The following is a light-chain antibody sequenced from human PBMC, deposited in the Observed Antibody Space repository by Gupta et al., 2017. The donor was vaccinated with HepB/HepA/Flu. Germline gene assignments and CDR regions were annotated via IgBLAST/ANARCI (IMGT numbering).Light chain of an antibody. Sequence: EIVMTQSPAILSLSPGERATLSCRASQSFSTNLAWYQQKLGQAPRLLIYGTSTRATGISPRFSGSGSGTEFTLTISSLQSEDFAVYYCQQDNNWPLTFGGGTKVEIK. CDR2: GTS. CDR1: QSFSTN. J-gene: IGKJ4*01. CDR3: QQDNNWPLT. V-gene: IGKV3-15*01.